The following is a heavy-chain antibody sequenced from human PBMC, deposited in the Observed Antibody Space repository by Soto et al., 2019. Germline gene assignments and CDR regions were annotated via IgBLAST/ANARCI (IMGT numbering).Heavy chain of an antibody. CDR1: GYTFTSYG. CDR3: ARDNDAVDGTVGYFQH. Sequence: ASVKVSCKASGYTFTSYGISWVRQAPGQGLEWMGWISAYNGNTNYAQKLQGRVTMTTDTSTSTAYMELSSMRPEDTAVYYCARDNDAVDGTVGYFQHWGQGTLVTVSS. J-gene: IGHJ1*01. V-gene: IGHV1-18*01. D-gene: IGHD6-19*01. CDR2: ISAYNGNT.